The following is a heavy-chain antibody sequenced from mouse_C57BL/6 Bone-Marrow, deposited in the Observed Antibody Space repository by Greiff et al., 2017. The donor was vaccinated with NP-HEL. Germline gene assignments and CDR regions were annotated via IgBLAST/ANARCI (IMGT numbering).Heavy chain of an antibody. Sequence: EVQLVESGGGLVKPGGSLKLSCAASGFTFSSYAMSWVRQTPEKRLEWVATISDGGSYTYYTDNVKGRFTISRDNAKNNLYLQMSHLKSEDTAMYYCARGGWVFAYWGQGTLVTVSA. J-gene: IGHJ3*01. V-gene: IGHV5-4*01. D-gene: IGHD3-3*01. CDR2: ISDGGSYT. CDR1: GFTFSSYA. CDR3: ARGGWVFAY.